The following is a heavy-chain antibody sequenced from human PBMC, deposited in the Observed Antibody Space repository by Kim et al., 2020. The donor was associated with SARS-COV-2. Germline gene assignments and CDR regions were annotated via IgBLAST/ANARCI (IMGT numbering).Heavy chain of an antibody. CDR2: ISYDGSNK. V-gene: IGHV3-30*04. D-gene: IGHD3-10*01. Sequence: GGSLRLSCAASGFTFSSYAMHWVRQAPGKGLEWVAVISYDGSNKYYAYSVKGRFTISRDNSKNTLYLQMNSLRAEDTAVYYCARDRYGSGSYSLNWFDPWGQGTLVTVSS. J-gene: IGHJ5*02. CDR3: ARDRYGSGSYSLNWFDP. CDR1: GFTFSSYA.